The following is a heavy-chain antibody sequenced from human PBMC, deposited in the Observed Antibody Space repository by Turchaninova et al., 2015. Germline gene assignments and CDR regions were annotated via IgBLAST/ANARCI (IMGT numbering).Heavy chain of an antibody. CDR3: AKIPTWDIVVENWFDP. CDR1: CEPLCMLS. CDR2: VWCSGDNT. Sequence: EVGLCESGGGLVHPSGSMGLPGAAPCEPLCMLSCTWVPQAPGKGLEWFISVWCSGDNTNFADCVKGRLTISRDNSANRLDLRMNSLRAQDTAVYFCAKIPTWDIVVENWFDPWGQGTLVTVSS. J-gene: IGHJ5*02. V-gene: IGHV3-23*01. D-gene: IGHD2-15*01.